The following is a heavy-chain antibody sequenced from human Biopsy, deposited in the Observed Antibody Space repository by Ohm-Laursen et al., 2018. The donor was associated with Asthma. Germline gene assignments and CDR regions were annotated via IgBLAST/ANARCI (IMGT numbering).Heavy chain of an antibody. D-gene: IGHD3-10*01. J-gene: IGHJ6*02. CDR2: TSVYNGNT. Sequence: ASVKVSCKTSGYTFNSAGITCVRQAPGQGLEWMGWTSVYNGNTKVAQKLQDRVTMITDTSTSTAYMELRSLRSDDTAVYFCARAVDYSHYYGIDVWGQGTTVTVS. V-gene: IGHV1-18*01. CDR3: ARAVDYSHYYGIDV. CDR1: GYTFNSAG.